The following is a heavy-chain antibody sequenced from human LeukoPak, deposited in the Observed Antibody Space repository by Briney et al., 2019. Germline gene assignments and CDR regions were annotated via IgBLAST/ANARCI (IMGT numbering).Heavy chain of an antibody. D-gene: IGHD3-10*01. CDR1: GGSISSGSYY. Sequence: ASETLSLTCTVSGGSISSGSYYWSWIRQPAGKGLEWIGRIYTSGSTNYNPSLKSRVTISVDTSKNQFSLKLSSVTAADTAVYYCATGSGSYYNLFDYWGQGTLVTVSS. CDR3: ATGSGSYYNLFDY. CDR2: IYTSGST. V-gene: IGHV4-61*02. J-gene: IGHJ4*02.